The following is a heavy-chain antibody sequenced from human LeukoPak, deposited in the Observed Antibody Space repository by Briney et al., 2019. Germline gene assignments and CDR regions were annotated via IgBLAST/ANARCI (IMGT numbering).Heavy chain of an antibody. D-gene: IGHD3-16*01. CDR1: GGSFSAYH. Sequence: PSETLYITCAVYGGSFSAYHWSWIRQPPGKGLEWIGEINHSGGTNYNPSLKSRVTISVDTSKNQFSLNLTPVTAADTAVYYCARGDLGSGALRGYYYMDVWGKGTTVTVSS. V-gene: IGHV4-34*01. CDR2: INHSGGT. J-gene: IGHJ6*03. CDR3: ARGDLGSGALRGYYYMDV.